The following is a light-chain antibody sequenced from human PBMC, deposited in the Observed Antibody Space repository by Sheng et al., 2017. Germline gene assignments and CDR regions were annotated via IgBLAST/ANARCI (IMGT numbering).Light chain of an antibody. CDR1: SLRSYY. CDR2: VKT. Sequence: SSELTQDPAVSVALGQTVRITCQGDSLRSYYASWYQQKPGQAPVLASMVKTTASGIPDRFSGSSSGNTASLTITGAQAEDEADYYCNSRDSSGNHLVFGGGTKLTVL. CDR3: NSRDSSGNHLV. V-gene: IGLV3-19*01. J-gene: IGLJ2*01.